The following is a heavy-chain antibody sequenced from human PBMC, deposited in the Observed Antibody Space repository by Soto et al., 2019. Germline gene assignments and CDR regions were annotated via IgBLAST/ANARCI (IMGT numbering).Heavy chain of an antibody. Sequence: SVKVSCKASGGTFSSYAISWVRQAPGQGLEWMGGIIPIFGTSNYAQKFQGRVTITADESTSTAYMELSSLRSEDTAVYYCARRGFHDYVWGSYRYQGGSGYYGMDVWGQGTTVTVSS. J-gene: IGHJ6*02. D-gene: IGHD3-16*02. CDR3: ARRGFHDYVWGSYRYQGGSGYYGMDV. CDR2: IIPIFGTS. V-gene: IGHV1-69*13. CDR1: GGTFSSYA.